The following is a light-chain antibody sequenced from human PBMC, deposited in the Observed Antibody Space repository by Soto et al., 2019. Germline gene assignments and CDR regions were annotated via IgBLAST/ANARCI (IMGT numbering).Light chain of an antibody. J-gene: IGLJ3*02. CDR3: SSYTSSSTLV. V-gene: IGLV2-14*03. CDR1: SIDIGAYKY. CDR2: AVS. Sequence: QSTLTQPASVSGSPGQSITISCIGTSIDIGAYKYVSWYQQHPGTAPKLLIYAVSNRPSGVSDRFFGSKSGNTASLTISGLQTDDEADYYCSSYTSSSTLVFGGGTQLTVL.